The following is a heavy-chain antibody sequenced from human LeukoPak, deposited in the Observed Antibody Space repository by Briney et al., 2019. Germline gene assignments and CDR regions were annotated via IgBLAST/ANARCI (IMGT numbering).Heavy chain of an antibody. CDR1: GAPSASIP. CDR3: ARDRYDSSGYFDY. V-gene: IGHV1-69*05. Sequence: GASVRSSCKASGAPSASIPTGWGRQALGQGLGWRGGIVPIFGTANYAQKFQGRVTITTDESTSTAYMELSSLRSEDTAVYYCARDRYDSSGYFDYWGQGTLVTVSS. CDR2: IVPIFGTA. J-gene: IGHJ4*02. D-gene: IGHD3-22*01.